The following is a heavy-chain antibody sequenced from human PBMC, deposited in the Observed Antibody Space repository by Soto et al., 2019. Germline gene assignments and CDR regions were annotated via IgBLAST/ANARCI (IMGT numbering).Heavy chain of an antibody. CDR2: VSADGVSS. V-gene: IGHV3-23*01. J-gene: IGHJ4*02. CDR1: GFTFSSFA. Sequence: QLLESGGGLVQPGGSLRLSCEGSGFTFSSFAMGWVRQAPGKGLEWLSSVSADGVSSFSADSVRGRFRVSRDNSKNTVFLQMRFLRVEDTAVYYGAKTRQSPVGTHYFDLWGQGTQVTVSS. CDR3: AKTRQSPVGTHYFDL.